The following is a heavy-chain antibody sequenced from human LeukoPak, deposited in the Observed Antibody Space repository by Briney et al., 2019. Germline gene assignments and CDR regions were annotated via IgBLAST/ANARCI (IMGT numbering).Heavy chain of an antibody. Sequence: PAGGSLRLSCVASGFTFGKYWMSWVRQAPGKGLEWEANIKLDGSEKNYVDSVKGRFTISRDNTKNSLYLQMNSLRAEDTAVFYCARDQYDTWSRRGNFDSWGQGTLVIVSS. CDR2: IKLDGSEK. CDR3: ARDQYDTWSRRGNFDS. CDR1: GFTFGKYW. V-gene: IGHV3-7*03. J-gene: IGHJ4*02. D-gene: IGHD3-3*01.